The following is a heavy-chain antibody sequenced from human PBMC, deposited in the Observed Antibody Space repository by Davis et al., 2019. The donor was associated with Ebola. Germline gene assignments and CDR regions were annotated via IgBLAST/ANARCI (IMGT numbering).Heavy chain of an antibody. CDR3: AMTTVSTVDGIFYFDN. CDR1: GFTFSSYG. Sequence: GESLKISCAASGFTFSSYGMHWVRQAPGKGLEWVAVISYDGSNKYYADSVKGRFTISRDNSKNTLYLQMNSLRADDTAVFYCAMTTVSTVDGIFYFDNWGQGTLVTVSS. D-gene: IGHD4-17*01. J-gene: IGHJ4*02. V-gene: IGHV3-30*03. CDR2: ISYDGSNK.